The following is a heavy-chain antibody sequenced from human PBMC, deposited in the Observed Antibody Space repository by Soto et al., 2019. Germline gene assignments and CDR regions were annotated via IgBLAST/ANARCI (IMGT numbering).Heavy chain of an antibody. CDR3: ARGILRSLQWFDT. D-gene: IGHD2-15*01. J-gene: IGHJ5*02. V-gene: IGHV4-61*01. CDR2: IYYSGST. CDR1: SGSINSENYF. Sequence: SETLSLTCTVSSGSINSENYFWSWIRQPPGKGLEWIGYIYYSGSTNYNTSLQSRANISLATSKKQFSLTMTSMTSADTAFYYCARGILRSLQWFDTWGQVKLVT.